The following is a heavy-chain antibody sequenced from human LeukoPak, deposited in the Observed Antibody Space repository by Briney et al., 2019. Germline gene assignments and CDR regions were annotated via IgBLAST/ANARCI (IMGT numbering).Heavy chain of an antibody. J-gene: IGHJ4*02. CDR1: GFTFSDHY. CDR3: ARDLMVGGSYGY. D-gene: IGHD1-26*01. CDR2: SRNKANGYTT. V-gene: IGHV3-72*01. Sequence: TGGSLRLSCAASGFTFSDHYMDWVRQAPGKGLEWVGRSRNKANGYTTEYAASVKGRFTISRDDSNNSLYLQMNSLKTEDTAVYYCARDLMVGGSYGYWGQGTLVTVSS.